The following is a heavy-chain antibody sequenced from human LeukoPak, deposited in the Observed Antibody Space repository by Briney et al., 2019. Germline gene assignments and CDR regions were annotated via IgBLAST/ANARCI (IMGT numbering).Heavy chain of an antibody. J-gene: IGHJ6*02. D-gene: IGHD1-26*01. Sequence: RGSLRLSCAASGFTFSNYGFHWVRQAPGKGLEWVAVIPYDGSNKYYADSVKGRFTISRDNSKNTLYLQMNTLRAEDTAVYYCAKEVGYGMDVWGQGTTVTVSS. CDR2: IPYDGSNK. CDR3: AKEVGYGMDV. V-gene: IGHV3-30*18. CDR1: GFTFSNYG.